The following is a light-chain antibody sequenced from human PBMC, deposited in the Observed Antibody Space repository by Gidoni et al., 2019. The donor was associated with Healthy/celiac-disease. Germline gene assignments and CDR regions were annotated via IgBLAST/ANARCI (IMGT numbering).Light chain of an antibody. CDR1: SSNIGSNT. Sequence: QSVLTQPPSASGTPGPGVTISCSGSSSNIGSNTVNWYQQLPGTAPKLLIYSNNQRPSGVPDRFSGSKSGTSASLAISGLQSEDEADYYCAAWDDSLNVLVFGGGTKLTVL. V-gene: IGLV1-44*01. CDR2: SNN. CDR3: AAWDDSLNVLV. J-gene: IGLJ3*02.